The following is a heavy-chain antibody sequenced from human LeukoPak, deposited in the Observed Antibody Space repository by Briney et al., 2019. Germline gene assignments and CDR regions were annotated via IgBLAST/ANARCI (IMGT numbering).Heavy chain of an antibody. J-gene: IGHJ4*02. CDR3: ARAQSSSGWSPPYYFDY. Sequence: SETLSLTCTVSGGSVSSGSYYWSWIRQPPGKGLEWIGHIYYSGSTTYNPSLKSRVTISVDTSKNQFSLKLSSVTAADTAVYYCARAQSSSGWSPPYYFDYWGQGTLVTVSS. V-gene: IGHV4-61*01. D-gene: IGHD6-19*01. CDR1: GGSVSSGSYY. CDR2: IYYSGST.